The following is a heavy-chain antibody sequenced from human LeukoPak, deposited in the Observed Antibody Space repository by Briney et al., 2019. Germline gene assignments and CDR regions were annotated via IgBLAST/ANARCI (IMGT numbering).Heavy chain of an antibody. J-gene: IGHJ4*02. CDR3: ARACSSTSCYATLDY. V-gene: IGHV4-31*03. CDR1: GGSISSGGYC. CDR2: IYYSGST. Sequence: PSQTLSLTCTVSGGSISSGGYCWSWIRQHPGKGLEWIGYIYYSGSTYYNPSLKSRVTISVDTSKNQFSLKLSSVTAADTAVYYCARACSSTSCYATLDYWGQGTLVTVSS. D-gene: IGHD2-2*01.